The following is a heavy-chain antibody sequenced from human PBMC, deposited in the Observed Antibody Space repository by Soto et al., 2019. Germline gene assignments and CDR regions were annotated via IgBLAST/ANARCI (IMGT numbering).Heavy chain of an antibody. Sequence: EVQLVESGGGLVQPGGSLRLSCAASGFTFGNYWMTWVRQAPGKGLEWVANIKGDGSAKSYLDSVRGRFTVSRDNAENSLFLQMNILRAEDTALYECARDVSPGSSGYYLYAFDIWGQGTMVTVS. CDR1: GFTFGNYW. J-gene: IGHJ3*02. V-gene: IGHV3-7*05. CDR2: IKGDGSAK. D-gene: IGHD6-25*01. CDR3: ARDVSPGSSGYYLYAFDI.